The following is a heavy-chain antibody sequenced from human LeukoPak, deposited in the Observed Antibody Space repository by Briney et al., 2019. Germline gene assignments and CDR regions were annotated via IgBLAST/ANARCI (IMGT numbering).Heavy chain of an antibody. CDR3: ARDWRDSSGYYSADY. CDR1: GFTFSSYS. Sequence: GGSLRLSCAASGFTFSSYSMNWVRQAPGKGLEWVSSISSSSSYIYYADSVKGRFTISRDNAKNSLYLQMNSLRAEDTAVYYCARDWRDSSGYYSADYWGQGTLVTVSS. D-gene: IGHD3-22*01. J-gene: IGHJ4*02. CDR2: ISSSSSYI. V-gene: IGHV3-21*01.